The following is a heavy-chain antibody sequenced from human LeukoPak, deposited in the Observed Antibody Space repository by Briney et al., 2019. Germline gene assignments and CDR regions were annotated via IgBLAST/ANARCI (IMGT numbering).Heavy chain of an antibody. D-gene: IGHD3-9*01. J-gene: IGHJ4*02. Sequence: LVASVKVSCKASGYTFTGYYMHWVRQAPGQGHEWMGWINPNSGGTNYAQKFKGRVTMTRDTSISTAYMELSRLRSDDTAVYYCARSYDILTGDHLDYWGQGTLVTVSS. CDR1: GYTFTGYY. CDR2: INPNSGGT. V-gene: IGHV1-2*03. CDR3: ARSYDILTGDHLDY.